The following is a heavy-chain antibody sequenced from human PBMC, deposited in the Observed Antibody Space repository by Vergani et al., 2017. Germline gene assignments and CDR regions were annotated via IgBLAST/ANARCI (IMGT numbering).Heavy chain of an antibody. Sequence: QVQLVQSGAEVKKPGSSVKVSCKAFGGTFSSYAISWVRQAPGQGLEWMGGIIPIFGTANYAQKFQGRVTITADKSTSTAYMELSSLRSEDTAVYYCARGTNYYDSSGYPLPFDYWGQGTLVTVSS. V-gene: IGHV1-69*06. CDR2: IIPIFGTA. CDR3: ARGTNYYDSSGYPLPFDY. CDR1: GGTFSSYA. J-gene: IGHJ4*02. D-gene: IGHD3-22*01.